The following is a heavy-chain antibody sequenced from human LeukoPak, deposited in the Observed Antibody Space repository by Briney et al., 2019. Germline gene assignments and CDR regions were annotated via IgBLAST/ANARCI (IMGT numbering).Heavy chain of an antibody. D-gene: IGHD5-18*01. CDR3: ARLKDTAMVTSYYGMDV. CDR2: ISSSSSTI. Sequence: GGSLRLSCAASGFTFCSYSMNWVRQAPGKGLEWVSYISSSSSTIYYADSVKGRFTISRDNAKNSLYLQMNSLRDEDTAVYYCARLKDTAMVTSYYGMDVWGQGTTVTVSS. CDR1: GFTFCSYS. V-gene: IGHV3-48*02. J-gene: IGHJ6*02.